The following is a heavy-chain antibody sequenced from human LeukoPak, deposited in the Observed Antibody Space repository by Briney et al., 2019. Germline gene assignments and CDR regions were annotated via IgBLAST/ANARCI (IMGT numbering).Heavy chain of an antibody. CDR2: INPNSGGT. Sequence: ASVKVSCKASGYTFTGYYMHWVRQAPGQGLEWVGWINPNSGGTNYAQKFQGRVTMTRDTSISTAYMELSRLRSDDTAVYYCARDRKGYCSSTSCSRTLYFQHWGQGTLVTVSS. CDR3: ARDRKGYCSSTSCSRTLYFQH. D-gene: IGHD2-2*01. CDR1: GYTFTGYY. V-gene: IGHV1-2*02. J-gene: IGHJ1*01.